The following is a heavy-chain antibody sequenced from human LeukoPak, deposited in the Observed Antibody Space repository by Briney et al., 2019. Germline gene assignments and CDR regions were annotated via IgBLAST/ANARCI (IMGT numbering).Heavy chain of an antibody. D-gene: IGHD4-17*01. Sequence: SVKVSCKASGGTFISYAISRVRQAPGQGGEWMGRIIPILGIANYAQKFQGRVTITAEKTTSRDYMEVSRLRSGDRAVYYCASLDYGDYDVSPRFDYWGQGTLVTVSS. CDR2: IIPILGIA. J-gene: IGHJ4*02. V-gene: IGHV1-69*04. CDR3: ASLDYGDYDVSPRFDY. CDR1: GGTFISYA.